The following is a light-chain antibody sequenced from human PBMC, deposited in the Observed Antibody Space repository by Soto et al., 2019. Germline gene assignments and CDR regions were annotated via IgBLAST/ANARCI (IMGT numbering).Light chain of an antibody. CDR2: LRS. CDR3: MQALQSPNT. J-gene: IGKJ2*01. CDR1: QSLLHSNGRNY. V-gene: IGKV2-28*01. Sequence: IVMTQSPLSLPVTPGEPASISCRSSQSLLHSNGRNYLDWYLQKPGQSPHLLIYLRSERASGDLDRFSGSGSGTDFTLQINGVEAEDVGVYYCMQALQSPNTFGQGTKLEIK.